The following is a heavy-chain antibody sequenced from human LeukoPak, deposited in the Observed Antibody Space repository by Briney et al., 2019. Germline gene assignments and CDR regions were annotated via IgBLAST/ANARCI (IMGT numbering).Heavy chain of an antibody. CDR1: GFTFSSYG. J-gene: IGHJ6*03. Sequence: PGRSLRLSCAASGFTFSSYGMHWVRQAPGKGLEWVAVISYDGSNKYYADSVKGRFTISRDNSKNTLYLQMNSLRAEDTAVYYCAKEGAYYDSGSYIGRYMDVWGKGTTVTVFS. D-gene: IGHD3-10*01. CDR2: ISYDGSNK. V-gene: IGHV3-30*18. CDR3: AKEGAYYDSGSYIGRYMDV.